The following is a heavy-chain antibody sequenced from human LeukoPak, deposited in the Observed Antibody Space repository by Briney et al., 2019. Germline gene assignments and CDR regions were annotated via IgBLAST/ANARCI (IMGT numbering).Heavy chain of an antibody. CDR2: ISYDGSNK. CDR1: GFTFSSYG. V-gene: IGHV3-30*18. D-gene: IGHD5-18*01. CDR3: AKDLAGYSYGYEVDY. Sequence: QPGRSLRLSCAASGFTFSSYGMHWVRQAPGKGLEWVAVISYDGSNKYYADSVKGRFTISRDNSKNTLYLQMNSLRAEYTAVYYCAKDLAGYSYGYEVDYWGQGTLVTVSS. J-gene: IGHJ4*02.